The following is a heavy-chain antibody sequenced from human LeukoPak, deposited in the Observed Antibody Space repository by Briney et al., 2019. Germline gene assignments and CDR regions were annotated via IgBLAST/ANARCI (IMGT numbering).Heavy chain of an antibody. CDR2: INYSGST. CDR1: GASITNSY. D-gene: IGHD1-1*01. V-gene: IGHV4-59*01. Sequence: SETLSLTCTVSGASITNSYWNWIRQSPGKGLEWIGYINYSGSTNYNPSLKSRVTISVDTSKNQFSLKLSSVIAADTAVYFCARDPLSTNDFDIWGQGTMVTVSS. CDR3: ARDPLSTNDFDI. J-gene: IGHJ3*02.